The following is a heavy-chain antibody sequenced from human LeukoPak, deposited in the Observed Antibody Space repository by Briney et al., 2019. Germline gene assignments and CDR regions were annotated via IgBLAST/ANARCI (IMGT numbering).Heavy chain of an antibody. CDR3: AKSFIAVAGTNSAYDQ. V-gene: IGHV3-23*01. J-gene: IGHJ4*02. CDR1: GFTFSSYA. Sequence: GGSETLSCAASGFTFSSYAMSWVRQAPGKGLEWVSAISGSGGSTYYADSVKGHFTIGRDTSKNTLYLQMNSLRAEDTAVYYCAKSFIAVAGTNSAYDQWGQGTLVTVSS. D-gene: IGHD6-19*01. CDR2: ISGSGGST.